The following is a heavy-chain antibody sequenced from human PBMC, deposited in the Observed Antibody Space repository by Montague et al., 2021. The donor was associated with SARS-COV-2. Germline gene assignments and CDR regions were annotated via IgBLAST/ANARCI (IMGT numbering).Heavy chain of an antibody. V-gene: IGHV4-34*01. CDR3: ARGRGCRGRSCYSDWDPHYYYGMDV. J-gene: IGHJ6*02. D-gene: IGHD2-15*01. Sequence: SETLSLTCAVYGGSFSGYYWSWIRQPPGKGLVWIGEINHSGGTNYNPSLQSRVTISVYTSKNQFSLKLSSVTAADTAVSYCARGRGCRGRSCYSDWDPHYYYGMDVWGQGTTVTVSS. CDR1: GGSFSGYY. CDR2: INHSGGT.